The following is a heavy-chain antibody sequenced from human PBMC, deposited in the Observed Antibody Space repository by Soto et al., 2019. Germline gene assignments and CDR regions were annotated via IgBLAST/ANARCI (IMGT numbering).Heavy chain of an antibody. J-gene: IGHJ6*01. V-gene: IGHV1-18*01. Sequence: QVQLVQSGAEVKNPGASVKVSCKASGYTFTRYGIGWARQAPGQGPEWMGWINTYNGNTNYAQNVQGRVTLTTDTSTSTAYMELRSLRSNDTAIYYCAMVDVYVTPSPQDVW. D-gene: IGHD3-16*01. CDR1: GYTFTRYG. CDR3: AMVDVYVTPSPQDV. CDR2: INTYNGNT.